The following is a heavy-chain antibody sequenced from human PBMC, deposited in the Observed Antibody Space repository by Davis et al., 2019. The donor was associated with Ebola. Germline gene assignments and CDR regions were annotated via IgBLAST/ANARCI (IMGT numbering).Heavy chain of an antibody. D-gene: IGHD6-19*01. V-gene: IGHV1-8*01. J-gene: IGHJ4*02. CDR3: AGVLRYSSGWYDLGY. CDR2: MNPNSGNT. CDR1: GYTFTSYD. Sequence: ASVKVSCKASGYTFTSYDINWVRQATGQGLEWMGWMNPNSGNTGYAQKFQGRVTMTRNTSISTAYMELSSLRAEDTAVYYCAGVLRYSSGWYDLGYWGQGTLVTVSS.